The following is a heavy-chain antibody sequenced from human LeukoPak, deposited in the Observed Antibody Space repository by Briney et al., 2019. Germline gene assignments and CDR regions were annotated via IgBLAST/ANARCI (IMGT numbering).Heavy chain of an antibody. Sequence: GGSLRLSCAASGFTFTSYGMHWVRQAPGKGLEWVAVIWQDGINKYYVDSVKGRFTISRDNSKNTLYLQMNSLRAEDTAVYYCVRGKLGLDVWGQGTTVTVSS. V-gene: IGHV3-33*08. CDR1: GFTFTSYG. J-gene: IGHJ6*02. CDR2: IWQDGINK. CDR3: VRGKLGLDV.